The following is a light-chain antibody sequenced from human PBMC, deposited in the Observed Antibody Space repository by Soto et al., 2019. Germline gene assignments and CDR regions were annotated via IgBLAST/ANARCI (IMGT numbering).Light chain of an antibody. CDR1: QTISGY. CDR3: QQSYATPYT. J-gene: IGKJ2*01. V-gene: IGKV1-39*01. CDR2: TAS. Sequence: IQLTQSPSSLSASVGDRVTISCRASQTISGYLHWYQQKPGKAPNLLIFTASTLPSGFPTRFSGSGYATDFTLTINDVQPEDFATYYCQQSYATPYTFGQGPRLEIK.